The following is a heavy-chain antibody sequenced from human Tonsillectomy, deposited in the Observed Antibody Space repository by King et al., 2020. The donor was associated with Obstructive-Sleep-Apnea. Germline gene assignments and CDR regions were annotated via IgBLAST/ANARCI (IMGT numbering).Heavy chain of an antibody. CDR3: AGAVSDYELGFDP. V-gene: IGHV4-39*07. CDR1: GGSITSNSYY. D-gene: IGHD5-12*01. Sequence: VPLQESGPGLVKPSETLSLTCTVSGGSITSNSYYWAWIRQPPGRGLEWIGSIYYSGSIYYNPSLKSRVTTSVDTSKNQLFLRLNSVTAADMAVYYCAGAVSDYELGFDPWGQGILVTVSS. CDR2: IYYSGSI. J-gene: IGHJ5*02.